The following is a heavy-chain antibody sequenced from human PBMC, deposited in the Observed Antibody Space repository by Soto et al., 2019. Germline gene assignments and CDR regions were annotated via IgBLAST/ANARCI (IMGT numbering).Heavy chain of an antibody. V-gene: IGHV1-69*02. D-gene: IGHD3-10*01. CDR1: GDTFSRST. CDR2: TIPILSMS. Sequence: QMVQSGAEVKKPGSSVKVSCTASGDTFSRSTLSWVRQAPGQGLEWMGRTIPILSMSDYAQKFQGRVSITADKSTSTVYMELSRLRSEATAVYYCATNYGSGSAHFDNWGQGTLVTVSS. J-gene: IGHJ4*02. CDR3: ATNYGSGSAHFDN.